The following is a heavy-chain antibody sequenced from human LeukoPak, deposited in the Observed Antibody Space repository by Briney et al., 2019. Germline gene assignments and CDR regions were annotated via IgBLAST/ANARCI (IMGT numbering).Heavy chain of an antibody. CDR2: IFPKNGGT. J-gene: IGHJ4*02. CDR1: GYTFTPYY. Sequence: ASVKVSCKASGYTFTPYYRHWVRQAPGQGLEWMGWIFPKNGGTSYAQKFQGGVTMTRDTSTGIVNMEMSRLRPDDTAVYYCVRENWYYDYWGQGTLVTVSS. D-gene: IGHD1-7*01. V-gene: IGHV1-2*02. CDR3: VRENWYYDY.